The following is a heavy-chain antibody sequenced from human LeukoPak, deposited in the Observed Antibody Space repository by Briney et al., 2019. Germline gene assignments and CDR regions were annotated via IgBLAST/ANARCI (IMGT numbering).Heavy chain of an antibody. CDR2: ISPSGST. V-gene: IGHV4-4*08. Sequence: SETLSLTCTVSGGSISSYYWNWIRRPPGKGLEWIGRISPSGSTNHNPSLTSRVTISVDTSKNQFSLKLNFVTAADTAVYYCARVSYQEGVDYWGQGTLVTVSS. CDR3: ARVSYQEGVDY. D-gene: IGHD2-2*01. J-gene: IGHJ4*02. CDR1: GGSISSYY.